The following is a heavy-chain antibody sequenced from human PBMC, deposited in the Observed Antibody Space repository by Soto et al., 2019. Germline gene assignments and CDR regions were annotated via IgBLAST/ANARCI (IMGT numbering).Heavy chain of an antibody. Sequence: PGGSLRLSCAASGFSFSTYGMTWVRQAPGKGLEWVSFISASGGTIHYAESVKGRFTVSRDNSKNTLYLQMISLGVDDTAVYYCAKEHGRSWASDTWGQGTLVTVSS. CDR1: GFSFSTYG. CDR3: AKEHGRSWASDT. D-gene: IGHD1-26*01. V-gene: IGHV3-23*01. CDR2: ISASGGTI. J-gene: IGHJ4*02.